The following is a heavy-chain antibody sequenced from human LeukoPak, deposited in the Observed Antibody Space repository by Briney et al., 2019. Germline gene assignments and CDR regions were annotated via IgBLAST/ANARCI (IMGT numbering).Heavy chain of an antibody. Sequence: PGGSLRLSCAASGFTFSTYWMHWVRQAPGKGLEWVSYISSSSSTIYYADSVKGRFTISRDNAKNSLYLQMNSLRAEDTAVYYCAREEYTIFGVVTPTGGPWGQGTLVTVSS. CDR1: GFTFSTYW. CDR3: AREEYTIFGVVTPTGGP. D-gene: IGHD3-3*01. J-gene: IGHJ5*02. V-gene: IGHV3-48*01. CDR2: ISSSSSTI.